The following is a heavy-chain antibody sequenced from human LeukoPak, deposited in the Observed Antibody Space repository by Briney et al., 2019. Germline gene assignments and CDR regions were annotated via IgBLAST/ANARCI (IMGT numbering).Heavy chain of an antibody. J-gene: IGHJ4*02. CDR1: GFSFNGDW. CDR2: IKPDGSQT. CDR3: VRDGPAFLDFDY. Sequence: GGSLRLSCAASGFSFNGDWMNWVRQAPGKGLEWVANIKPDGSQTYYGDSVKGRFSISRDNAKKLLFLQMNSLRAEDTAVYYCVRDGPAFLDFDYWGQGTLVTVSS. D-gene: IGHD2-2*01. V-gene: IGHV3-7*01.